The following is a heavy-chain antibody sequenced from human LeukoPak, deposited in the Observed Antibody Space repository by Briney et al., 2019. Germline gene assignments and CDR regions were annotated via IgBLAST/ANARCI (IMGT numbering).Heavy chain of an antibody. Sequence: GGSLRLSCAASGFTFSDYYMSWIRQAPGKGLEWVSYISSSGSTIYYADSVQGRFTISRDNAKNSLYLQMNSLRAEDTAVYYCARDRHAWFGDGDYFDYWGQGTLVTVSS. CDR2: ISSSGSTI. D-gene: IGHD3-10*01. CDR1: GFTFSDYY. CDR3: ARDRHAWFGDGDYFDY. V-gene: IGHV3-11*04. J-gene: IGHJ4*02.